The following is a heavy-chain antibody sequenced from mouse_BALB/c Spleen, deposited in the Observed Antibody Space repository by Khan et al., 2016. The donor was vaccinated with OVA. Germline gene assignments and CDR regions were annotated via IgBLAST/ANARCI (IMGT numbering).Heavy chain of an antibody. CDR1: GYTFTDYN. CDR2: INPNNGGT. J-gene: IGHJ2*01. V-gene: IGHV1-18*01. D-gene: IGHD1-1*01. CDR3: ARTGYGSLGY. Sequence: VQLKQSGPELVKPGASVKIPCKASGYTFTDYNMDWVKQSHGKRLEWIGDINPNNGGTIYNQKFKGKATLTVDKSSSTADMELRSLTSEDTAVYYCARTGYGSLGYWGQGTTLTVSS.